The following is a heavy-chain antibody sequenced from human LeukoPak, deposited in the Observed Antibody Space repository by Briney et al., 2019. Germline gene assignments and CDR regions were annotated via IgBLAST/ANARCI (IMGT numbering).Heavy chain of an antibody. Sequence: SETLSLTRAVYGGSFSGYYWSWIRQPPGKGLEWIGEINHSGSTNYNPSLKSRVTTSVDTSKNQFSLKLSSVTAADTAVYYCARAAFGVLMVYAHFDYWGQGTLVTVSS. CDR3: ARAAFGVLMVYAHFDY. J-gene: IGHJ4*02. CDR2: INHSGST. V-gene: IGHV4-34*01. D-gene: IGHD2-8*01. CDR1: GGSFSGYY.